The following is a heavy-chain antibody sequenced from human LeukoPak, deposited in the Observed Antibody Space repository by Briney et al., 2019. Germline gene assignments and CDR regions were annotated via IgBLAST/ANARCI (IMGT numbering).Heavy chain of an antibody. J-gene: IGHJ4*02. D-gene: IGHD2-8*02. CDR3: AKDGSWSCTD. Sequence: PGGFLRLSCAASGFTFSRNAIHWVRQGPGKGLGWVSYIAHHGSNKYYADSVKGRFTISRDNSKRTLYLQMNRLRADDTAVYYCAKDGSWSCTDWGQGTLVTVSS. CDR1: GFTFSRNA. CDR2: IAHHGSNK. V-gene: IGHV3-30*02.